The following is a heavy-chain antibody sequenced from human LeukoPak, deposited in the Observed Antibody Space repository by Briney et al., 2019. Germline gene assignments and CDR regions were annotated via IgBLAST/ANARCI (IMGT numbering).Heavy chain of an antibody. V-gene: IGHV3-15*01. CDR3: STGGHYFGS. CDR1: GFTLSNTW. Sequence: GGSLRLSCAASGFTLSNTWMSWVRQAPGKGLEWVGRIKSQVDGGTTDYPAPVKGRFTISRDDSKNTLYLQMNSLKTEDTALYYCSTGGHYFGSWGQGTLVTVPS. D-gene: IGHD1-26*01. CDR2: IKSQVDGGTT. J-gene: IGHJ4*02.